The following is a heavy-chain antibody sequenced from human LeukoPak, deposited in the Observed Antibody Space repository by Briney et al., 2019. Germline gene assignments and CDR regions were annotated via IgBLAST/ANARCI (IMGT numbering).Heavy chain of an antibody. Sequence: GGSLRLSCAASGFSFNSYDMQWVRQSPGKGLEWVTFIRYDGSEKYYVDSVEGRFTISRDNSKNTLYLQMNSLRAEDTAVYYRATSVTGYSSPFYYWGQGTLVTVSP. D-gene: IGHD6-13*01. CDR1: GFSFNSYD. CDR2: IRYDGSEK. CDR3: ATSVTGYSSPFYY. J-gene: IGHJ4*02. V-gene: IGHV3-30*02.